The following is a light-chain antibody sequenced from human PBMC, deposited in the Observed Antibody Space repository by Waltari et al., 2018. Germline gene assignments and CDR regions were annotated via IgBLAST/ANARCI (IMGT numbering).Light chain of an antibody. V-gene: IGLV4-69*01. J-gene: IGLJ3*02. CDR3: QTGGHGTWV. CDR1: SGHSSNV. Sequence: QLVLTQSPSASASLGASVKLTCTLSSGHSSNVIAWLQQQPEKGPRYLMQVNSDGSHSKGDGIPDRCSGSSSGAERYLTISSLQSEDEADYYCQTGGHGTWVFGGGTKLTVL. CDR2: VNSDGSH.